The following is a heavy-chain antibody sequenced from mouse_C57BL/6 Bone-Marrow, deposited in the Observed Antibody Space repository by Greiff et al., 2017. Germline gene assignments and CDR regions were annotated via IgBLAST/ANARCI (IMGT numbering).Heavy chain of an antibody. CDR3: ARAYDGYYVGFGY. D-gene: IGHD2-3*01. J-gene: IGHJ3*01. CDR2: ISDGGSYT. CDR1: GFTFSSYA. V-gene: IGHV5-4*03. Sequence: EVKLVESGGGLVKPGGSLKLSCAASGFTFSSYAMSWVRQTPEKRLEWVATISDGGSYTYYTDNIKSQFTISRDKAKNNLYLQMSHLKAEDTAMYYCARAYDGYYVGFGYWGQGTLVTVSA.